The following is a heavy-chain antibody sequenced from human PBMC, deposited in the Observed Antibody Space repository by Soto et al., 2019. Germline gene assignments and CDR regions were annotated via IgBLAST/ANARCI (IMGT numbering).Heavy chain of an antibody. D-gene: IGHD2-8*01. J-gene: IGHJ4*02. V-gene: IGHV3-23*01. CDR3: AKTRYAITDGCDY. CDR2: ISGSGGST. Sequence: GGSLRLSCAASGFTFSSYAMIWVRQAPGKGLEWVSSISGSGGSTYYADSVKGRFTISRDNSKNTLYLQMNSLRAEDTAVYYCAKTRYAITDGCDYWGQGTLVTVSS. CDR1: GFTFSSYA.